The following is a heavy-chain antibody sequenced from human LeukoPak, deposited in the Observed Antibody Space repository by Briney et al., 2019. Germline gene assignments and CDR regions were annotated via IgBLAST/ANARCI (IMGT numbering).Heavy chain of an antibody. CDR1: GFTFSSYW. J-gene: IGHJ4*02. CDR2: VNTDGRST. D-gene: IGHD5-12*01. Sequence: TGGSLRLSCAASGFTFSSYWMHWVRQAPGKGLVWVSRVNTDGRSTSYADSVKGRFTISRDNAKNTLYLQMDSLRAEDTAVYYCAKDMGGYDRIFDYWGQGTLVTVSS. V-gene: IGHV3-74*01. CDR3: AKDMGGYDRIFDY.